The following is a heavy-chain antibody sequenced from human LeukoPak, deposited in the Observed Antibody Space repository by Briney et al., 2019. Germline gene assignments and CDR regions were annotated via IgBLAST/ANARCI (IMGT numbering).Heavy chain of an antibody. D-gene: IGHD3-10*01. CDR3: AGPRGSGSPGSFDY. V-gene: IGHV3-23*01. CDR2: ISGSGGST. J-gene: IGHJ4*02. CDR1: GFTFSSYG. Sequence: PGGSLRLSCAASGFTFSSYGMSWVRQAPGKGLECVSAISGSGGSTYYADAVRGRFTISRDNSKNTLYLQMNSLRAEDTAVYYCAGPRGSGSPGSFDYWGQGTLVTVSS.